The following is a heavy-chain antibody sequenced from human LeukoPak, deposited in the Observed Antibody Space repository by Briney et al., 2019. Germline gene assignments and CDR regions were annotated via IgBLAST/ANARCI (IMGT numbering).Heavy chain of an antibody. CDR3: ARNWAYGGNSLGY. J-gene: IGHJ4*02. Sequence: PGGSLRLSCAASGFTFSSYSMNWVRQAPGKGLEWVSYISSSSSTIYYADSVKGRFTISRDNAKNSLYLQMNSLRAEDTAVYNCARNWAYGGNSLGYWGQGTLVTVSS. CDR2: ISSSSSTI. V-gene: IGHV3-48*01. CDR1: GFTFSSYS. D-gene: IGHD4-23*01.